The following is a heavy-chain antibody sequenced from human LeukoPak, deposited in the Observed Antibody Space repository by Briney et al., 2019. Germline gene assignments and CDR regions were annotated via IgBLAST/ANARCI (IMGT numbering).Heavy chain of an antibody. J-gene: IGHJ4*02. D-gene: IGHD4-23*01. CDR1: GFTFDDYA. CDR2: ISWNSGSI. V-gene: IGHV3-9*01. CDR3: AKAAGGYFDY. Sequence: TGGSLRLSCAASGFTFDDYAMRWVRQAPGKSLEWVSGISWNSGSIGYADSVKGRFTISRDNAKNSLYLQMNSLRAEDTALYYCAKAAGGYFDYWGQGTLVTVSS.